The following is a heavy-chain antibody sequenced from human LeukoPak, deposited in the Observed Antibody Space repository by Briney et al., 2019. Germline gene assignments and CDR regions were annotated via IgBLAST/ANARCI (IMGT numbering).Heavy chain of an antibody. CDR2: TSGSGGIT. CDR3: ANGGLRSDSDY. J-gene: IGHJ4*02. D-gene: IGHD5-12*01. CDR1: GFTFSSYA. Sequence: GGSLRLSCAASGFTFSSYAMRWVRQARGEGVGWVSTTSGSGGITYYADSVKGRFTTSRDNSKNTLYLQMNSPRAQDTAVYYCANGGLRSDSDYWGQGNLVTVSP. V-gene: IGHV3-23*01.